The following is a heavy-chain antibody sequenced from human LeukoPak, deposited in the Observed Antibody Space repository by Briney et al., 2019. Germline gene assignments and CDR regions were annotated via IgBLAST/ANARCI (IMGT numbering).Heavy chain of an antibody. J-gene: IGHJ4*02. CDR1: GYTFTSYG. CDR2: INTNTGNP. V-gene: IGHV7-4-1*02. CDR3: ARSGFGDGYNLSNDY. Sequence: ASVKVSCKASGYTFTSYGISWVRQAPGQGLEWMGWINTNTGNPTYAQGFTGRFVFSLDTSVSTAYLQISSLKAEDTAVYYCARSGFGDGYNLSNDYWGQGTLVTVSS. D-gene: IGHD5-24*01.